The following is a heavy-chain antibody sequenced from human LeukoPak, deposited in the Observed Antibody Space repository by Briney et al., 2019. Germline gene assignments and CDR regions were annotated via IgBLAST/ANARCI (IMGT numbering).Heavy chain of an antibody. CDR3: ARDQHYRGYDYGIDY. CDR1: GYTFTDYY. V-gene: IGHV1-2*02. CDR2: INPNSDGT. Sequence: GASVKVSCKASGYTFTDYYMHWVRQAPGQGPEWMGWINPNSDGTNYAQKFQGRVTMTGDTSISTAYIELSSLRSDDTAVYYCARDQHYRGYDYGIDYWGQGTLVTVSS. J-gene: IGHJ4*02. D-gene: IGHD5-12*01.